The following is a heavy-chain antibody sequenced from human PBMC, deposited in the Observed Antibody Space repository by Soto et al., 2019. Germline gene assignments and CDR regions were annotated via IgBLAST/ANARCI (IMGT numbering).Heavy chain of an antibody. CDR2: LKSKTNGGTA. D-gene: IGHD3-22*01. Sequence: EVQLVETGGGLVKPGESLRLSCTASGFTLTDAWMKWVRQAPGKWLEWVGRLKSKTNGGTAYYAAPVRGRFTILRDDSKNILYLQMNSLKTADTAVYYCAYYRDSRAVHFDSWDQGTLVTVSS. CDR1: GFTLTDAW. CDR3: AYYRDSRAVHFDS. V-gene: IGHV3-15*07. J-gene: IGHJ4*02.